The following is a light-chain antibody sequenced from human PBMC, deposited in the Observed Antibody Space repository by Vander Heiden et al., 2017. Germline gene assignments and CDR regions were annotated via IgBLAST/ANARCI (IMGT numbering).Light chain of an antibody. V-gene: IGLV2-23*01. CDR2: EGS. J-gene: IGLJ3*02. Sequence: QSALTQPASVSGSPGPSITISCTGTSSDVGSYNLVSWYQQHPGKAPKLMIYEGSKRPSGVSNRFSGSKSGNTASLTISGLQAEDEADYYCCSYAGSSTLEFGGGTKLTVL. CDR3: CSYAGSSTLE. CDR1: SSDVGSYNL.